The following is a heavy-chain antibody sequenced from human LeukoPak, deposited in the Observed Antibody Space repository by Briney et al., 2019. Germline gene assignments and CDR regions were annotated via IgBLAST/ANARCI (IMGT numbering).Heavy chain of an antibody. V-gene: IGHV3-7*01. CDR2: IKQDGSEK. CDR3: ARGTPTRPFDY. Sequence: GGSLRLSCAASGFTFSNYPMNWVRQAPGKGLEWVANIKQDGSEKNYVDSVKGRFTISRDNAKNSLYLQMNSLRDEDTAVYYCARGTPTRPFDYWGQGTPVTVSS. J-gene: IGHJ4*02. D-gene: IGHD1-1*01. CDR1: GFTFSNYP.